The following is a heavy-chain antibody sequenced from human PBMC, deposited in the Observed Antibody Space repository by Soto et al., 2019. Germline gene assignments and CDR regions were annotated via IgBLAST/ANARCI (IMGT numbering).Heavy chain of an antibody. CDR3: VKVLDASGWYYYDF. Sequence: EVQLVESGGGLAQPGGSLRLSCSASGFSFSTSYMHWVRQAPGKGLEYVSAISGDGTRIYYADSVKGRFSITRDNSKSTLFLQMTSLRPGDTAMYYCVKVLDASGWYYYDFWGQGVLVTVSS. CDR2: ISGDGTRI. CDR1: GFSFSTSY. J-gene: IGHJ4*02. D-gene: IGHD6-19*01. V-gene: IGHV3-64D*06.